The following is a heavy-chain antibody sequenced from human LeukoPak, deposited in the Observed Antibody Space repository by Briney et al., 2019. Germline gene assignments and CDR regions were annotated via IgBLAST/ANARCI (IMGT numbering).Heavy chain of an antibody. Sequence: PSETLSLTCTVSGGSISSYYWSWIRQPPGKRLEWVGESNDSGGTNYNLSLKSRVTISADKSKNQVSLKLTSVTAADTAVYYCARLPVIVGAALEYYYYYMDVWGQGTTVTVSS. CDR1: GGSISSYY. J-gene: IGHJ6*03. D-gene: IGHD1-26*01. V-gene: IGHV4-34*01. CDR2: SNDSGGT. CDR3: ARLPVIVGAALEYYYYYMDV.